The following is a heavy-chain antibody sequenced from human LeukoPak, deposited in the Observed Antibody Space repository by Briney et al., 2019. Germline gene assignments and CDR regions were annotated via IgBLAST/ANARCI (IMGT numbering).Heavy chain of an antibody. D-gene: IGHD6-13*01. CDR2: MNPNSGNT. V-gene: IGHV1-8*01. CDR3: ARGRRAAAGTLFY. CDR1: GYTFTSYD. Sequence: ASVKVSCKASGYTFTSYDINWVRQATGQGLKWMGWMNPNSGNTGYAQKFQGRVTMTRNTSISTAYMELSSLRSEDTAVYYCARGRRAAAGTLFYWGQGTLVTVSS. J-gene: IGHJ4*02.